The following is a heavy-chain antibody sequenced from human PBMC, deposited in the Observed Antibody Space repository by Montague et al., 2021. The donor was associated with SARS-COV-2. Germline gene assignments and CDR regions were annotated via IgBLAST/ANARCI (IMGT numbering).Heavy chain of an antibody. CDR1: GFSLSTSGMC. D-gene: IGHD4-23*01. CDR2: IDWDDDK. V-gene: IGHV2-70*01. CDR3: ARSYGTTVVTRAFDY. J-gene: IGHJ4*02. Sequence: PALVKPTQTLTRTCTFSGFSLSTSGMCVSWIRQPPGKALGWLTLIDWDDDKYYSTSLKTRLTISKDTSKNQVVLTMTNMDPVDTATYYCARSYGTTVVTRAFDYWGQGTLVTVSS.